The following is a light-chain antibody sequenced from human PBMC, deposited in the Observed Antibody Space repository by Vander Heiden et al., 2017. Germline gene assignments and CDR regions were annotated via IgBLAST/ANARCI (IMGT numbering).Light chain of an antibody. CDR2: DAS. Sequence: EILLTQSPATLSLSPGERATLPCRASQSVNNWLVWYQQKPGQAPRLLIYDASQRATGIAARFSGSGSGTDITLTISSLEHEDFAAYYCQQRNNWLIFGGGTKVELK. CDR3: QQRNNWLI. CDR1: QSVNNW. J-gene: IGKJ4*01. V-gene: IGKV3-11*01.